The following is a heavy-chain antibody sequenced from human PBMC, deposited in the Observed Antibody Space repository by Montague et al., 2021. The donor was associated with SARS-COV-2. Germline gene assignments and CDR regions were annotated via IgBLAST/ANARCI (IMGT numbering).Heavy chain of an antibody. CDR3: AKEREVVRAARTLVAFDL. CDR2: INHSGTA. CDR1: GGSFSVYY. D-gene: IGHD2-2*01. Sequence: SETLSLTCAVDGGSFSVYYWSWLRQSARSGLEWIAEINHSGTANYNPSLKSRVSISVDTSKNQFTLKLTSVTAADTAMYYCAKEREVVRAARTLVAFDLWGQGTMVTVSS. J-gene: IGHJ3*01. V-gene: IGHV4-34*01.